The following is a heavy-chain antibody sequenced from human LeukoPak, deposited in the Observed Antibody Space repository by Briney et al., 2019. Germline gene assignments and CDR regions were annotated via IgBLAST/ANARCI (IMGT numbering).Heavy chain of an antibody. Sequence: SVKVSCKASGGTFSSYAISWVRQAPGQGLEWMGGIIPIFGTANYAQKFQGRVTITADESTSTAYMELSSLRSEDTAVYYCARSQGAIRWPTPYFDYWGQGTLVTVSS. V-gene: IGHV1-69*13. CDR2: IIPIFGTA. CDR3: ARSQGAIRWPTPYFDY. D-gene: IGHD4-23*01. CDR1: GGTFSSYA. J-gene: IGHJ4*02.